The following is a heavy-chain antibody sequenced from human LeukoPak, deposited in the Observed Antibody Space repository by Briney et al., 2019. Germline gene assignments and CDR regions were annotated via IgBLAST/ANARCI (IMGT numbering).Heavy chain of an antibody. Sequence: GGSLRLSCLASGFTVSSNYMSWVRQAPGKGLEWVSVIYNNGGTYYADSVKGRFIVSRDNVKNTLYLQMNSLRAEDTAVYYCARAKPKNMVRGLIMRRESRYYFDYWGQGTLVTVSS. J-gene: IGHJ4*02. CDR2: IYNNGGT. D-gene: IGHD3-10*01. CDR1: GFTVSSNY. CDR3: ARAKPKNMVRGLIMRRESRYYFDY. V-gene: IGHV3-66*01.